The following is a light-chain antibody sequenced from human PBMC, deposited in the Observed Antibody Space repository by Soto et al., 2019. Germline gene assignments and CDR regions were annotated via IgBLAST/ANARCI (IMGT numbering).Light chain of an antibody. CDR1: SSDVGGNKY. J-gene: IGLJ1*01. Sequence: QSVLTQPAPVSGSPGQSIPISCTGTSSDVGGNKYVSWYQHYPGKAPKLMICDVSNRPSGVSNRFSGSKSGNTASLTISGLQAEDEADYYCSAFTGTTYVFGTGTKVTVL. CDR3: SAFTGTTYV. CDR2: DVS. V-gene: IGLV2-14*03.